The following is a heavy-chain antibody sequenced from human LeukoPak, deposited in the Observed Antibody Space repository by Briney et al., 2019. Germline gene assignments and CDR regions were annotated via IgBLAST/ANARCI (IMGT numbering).Heavy chain of an antibody. CDR2: IYYSGST. Sequence: SQTLSLTCTVSGGSISSSSYYWGWIRQPPGKGREWFGSIYYSGSTYYNPSLKSRVTISVDTSKNQFSLKLSSVTAADTAVYYCARHGSNYVGAIDYWGQGTLVTVSS. CDR3: ARHGSNYVGAIDY. D-gene: IGHD4-11*01. V-gene: IGHV4-39*01. J-gene: IGHJ4*02. CDR1: GGSISSSSYY.